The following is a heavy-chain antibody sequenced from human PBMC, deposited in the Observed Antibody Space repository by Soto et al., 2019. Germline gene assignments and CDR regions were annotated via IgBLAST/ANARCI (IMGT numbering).Heavy chain of an antibody. D-gene: IGHD3-10*01. CDR2: ISYDGSNK. J-gene: IGHJ6*02. V-gene: IGHV3-30-3*01. CDR3: ARDHLRITMVRGVIAHQSYYYYGMDV. Sequence: QVQLVESGGGVVQPGRSLRLSCAASGFTFSSYAMHWVRQAPGKGLEWVAVISYDGSNKYYADSVKGRVTISRDNSKNTLYLQMNSLRAEDTAVYYCARDHLRITMVRGVIAHQSYYYYGMDVWGQGTTVTVSS. CDR1: GFTFSSYA.